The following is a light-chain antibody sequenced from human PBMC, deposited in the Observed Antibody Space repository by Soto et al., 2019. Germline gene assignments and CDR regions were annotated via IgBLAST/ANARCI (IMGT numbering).Light chain of an antibody. Sequence: DIQMTQSPSTLSASLGHRVTITCRASQSISRYLNWYKQKPGKAPKLLIYAASSLQGGVPSRFSGSGSGTEFTLTISSLQPDDFATYYCQHYNSYSEAFGQGTKVDIK. CDR3: QHYNSYSEA. J-gene: IGKJ1*01. CDR1: QSISRY. CDR2: AAS. V-gene: IGKV1-5*01.